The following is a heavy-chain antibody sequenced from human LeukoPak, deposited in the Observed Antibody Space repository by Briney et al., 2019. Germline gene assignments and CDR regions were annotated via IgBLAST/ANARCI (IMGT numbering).Heavy chain of an antibody. CDR2: ISAYSGGT. V-gene: IGHV1-2*02. CDR1: GYTFTSYG. D-gene: IGHD3-3*01. Sequence: ASVKVSCKASGYTFTSYGISWVRQAPGQGLEWMGWISAYSGGTNYAQKFQGRVTMTRDTSISTAYMELSRLRSDDTAVYYCARGPKYYDFWSGYLSREHSAPIFDYWGQGTLVTVSS. CDR3: ARGPKYYDFWSGYLSREHSAPIFDY. J-gene: IGHJ4*02.